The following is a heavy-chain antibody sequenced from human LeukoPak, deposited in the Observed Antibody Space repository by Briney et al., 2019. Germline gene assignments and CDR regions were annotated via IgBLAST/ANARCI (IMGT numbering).Heavy chain of an antibody. CDR2: ISGSGGST. V-gene: IGHV3-23*01. CDR1: GFTFSSYA. CDR3: AKDSDSSGYYYVGFDY. J-gene: IGHJ4*02. Sequence: GGSLRLSCAASGFTFSSYAMSWVRQAPGKGLEWVSAISGSGGSTYYADSVKGRFTISRDNSKNTLYLQMNSLRAEDTAVYYCAKDSDSSGYYYVGFDYWGQGTLVTVSS. D-gene: IGHD3-22*01.